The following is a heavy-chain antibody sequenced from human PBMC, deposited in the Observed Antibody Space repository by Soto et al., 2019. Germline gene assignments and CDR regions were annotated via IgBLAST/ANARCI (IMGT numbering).Heavy chain of an antibody. CDR2: IIPILGIA. CDR3: ERDSPGEPFDY. D-gene: IGHD3-10*01. J-gene: IGHJ4*02. CDR1: GGTFSSYT. V-gene: IGHV1-69*04. Sequence: SVKVSCKASGGTFSSYTISWVRQAPGQGLEWMGRIIPILGIANYAQKFQGRVTITADKSTSTAYMELSSLRSEDTAVYYCERDSPGEPFDYCGQGTLVTVSS.